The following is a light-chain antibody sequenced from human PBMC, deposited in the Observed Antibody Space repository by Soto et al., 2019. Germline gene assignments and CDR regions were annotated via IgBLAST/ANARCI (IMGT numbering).Light chain of an antibody. J-gene: IGKJ1*01. CDR3: QQYNSYWT. CDR2: DAS. CDR1: QIISSW. Sequence: DIQMTQSPSTLSASVGDRVTITCRASQIISSWLAWYQQKPGKAPKLLIYDASSLESGVPSRFSGSGSGTEFTITISSLQPDDFATYYCQQYNSYWTFGQGTKVEIK. V-gene: IGKV1-5*01.